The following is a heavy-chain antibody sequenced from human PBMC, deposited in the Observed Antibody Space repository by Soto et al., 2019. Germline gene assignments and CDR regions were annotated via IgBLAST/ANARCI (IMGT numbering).Heavy chain of an antibody. CDR1: GYTFTSYG. J-gene: IGHJ3*02. CDR2: ISAYNGNT. Sequence: ASVKVSCKASGYTFTSYGISWVRQAPGQGLEWMGWISAYNGNTNYAQKLQGRVTMTTDTSTSTAYMELRSLRSDDTAVYYSAGSFHSSGWYEDAFDIWGQGTMVTVSS. V-gene: IGHV1-18*01. D-gene: IGHD6-19*01. CDR3: AGSFHSSGWYEDAFDI.